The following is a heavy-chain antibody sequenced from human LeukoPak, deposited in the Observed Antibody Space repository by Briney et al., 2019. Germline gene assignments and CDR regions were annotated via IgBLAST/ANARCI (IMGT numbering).Heavy chain of an antibody. CDR2: ISGSGGST. Sequence: GGSLRLSCAASGFTLSSYVVSWVRQAPGKGLEWVSSISGSGGSTNYADSVKGRFTISRDNSKNTLYLQMNSLRAEDTAVYYCAKDRVHCSGGSCYYDWFDPWGQGTLVTVSS. J-gene: IGHJ5*02. CDR3: AKDRVHCSGGSCYYDWFDP. V-gene: IGHV3-23*01. D-gene: IGHD2-15*01. CDR1: GFTLSSYV.